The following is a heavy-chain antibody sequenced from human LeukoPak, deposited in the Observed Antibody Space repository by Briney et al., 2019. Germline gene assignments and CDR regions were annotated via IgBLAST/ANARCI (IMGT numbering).Heavy chain of an antibody. V-gene: IGHV3-23*01. J-gene: IGHJ4*02. CDR3: ARDSHSSGLFDY. D-gene: IGHD6-19*01. CDR2: ISGSGDST. CDR1: GFPFSSYV. Sequence: PGGSLRLSCAASGFPFSSYVMRWVRQGPGKGLQWVSAISGSGDSTDYADSVKGRFTISRDNSKNTLYLQMDSLRAEDTAVYYCARDSHSSGLFDYWGQGTLVTVSS.